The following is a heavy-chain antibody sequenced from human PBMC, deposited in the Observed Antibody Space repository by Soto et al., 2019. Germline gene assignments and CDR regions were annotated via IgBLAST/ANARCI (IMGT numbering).Heavy chain of an antibody. D-gene: IGHD3-3*01. CDR2: MNPNSGNT. CDR3: ARGLAYDFWSGYFLAV. Sequence: GASVKVSCKASAYTFTSYDINWVRQATGQGLEWMGWMNPNSGNTGYAQKFQGRVTMTRNTSISTAYMELSSLRSEDTAVYYCARGLAYDFWSGYFLAVWGKGTKVTVSS. J-gene: IGHJ6*04. CDR1: AYTFTSYD. V-gene: IGHV1-8*01.